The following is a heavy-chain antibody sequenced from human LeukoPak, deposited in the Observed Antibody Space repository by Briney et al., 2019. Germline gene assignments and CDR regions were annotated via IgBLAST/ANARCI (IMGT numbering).Heavy chain of an antibody. CDR1: GGSINSSSYY. CDR2: IYYSGST. CDR3: ARLEGSYYFDY. D-gene: IGHD1-26*01. V-gene: IGHV4-39*01. J-gene: IGHJ4*02. Sequence: PSETLSLTCAVSGGSINSSSYYWGWIRQPPGKGLEWIGSIYYSGSTYYNPSLKSRVTISVDTSKNQFSLKLSSVTVADTAVYYCARLEGSYYFDYWGQGTLVTVSS.